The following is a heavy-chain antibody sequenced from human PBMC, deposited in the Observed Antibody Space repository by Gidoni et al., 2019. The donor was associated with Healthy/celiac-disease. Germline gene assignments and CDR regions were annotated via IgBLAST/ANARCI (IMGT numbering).Heavy chain of an antibody. Sequence: EVQLVESGGGLVQPGGSLRLSCAASGFTFSSYSMNWVRQAPGKGLGLVSYISSSSSTIYYADSVKGRFTISRDNAKSALYLQMNSLRAEDTAVYYCAREVVGASEENYYYYGMDVWGQGTTVTVSS. CDR1: GFTFSSYS. CDR2: ISSSSSTI. J-gene: IGHJ6*02. CDR3: AREVVGASEENYYYYGMDV. D-gene: IGHD1-26*01. V-gene: IGHV3-48*01.